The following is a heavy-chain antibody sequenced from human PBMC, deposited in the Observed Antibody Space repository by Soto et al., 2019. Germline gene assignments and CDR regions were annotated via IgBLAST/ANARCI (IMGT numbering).Heavy chain of an antibody. CDR2: IKQDVGEK. CDR3: VRDYRVSYGYGPFDY. D-gene: IGHD5-18*01. J-gene: IGHJ4*02. CDR1: GFTFSSYW. Sequence: GGSLRLSCAASGFTFSSYWMSWVRQAPGKGLEWVANIKQDVGEKYYVDSVKGRFTISRDNARNSLYLQMNSLRGDDTAVYYCVRDYRVSYGYGPFDYWGQGTLVTVSS. V-gene: IGHV3-7*03.